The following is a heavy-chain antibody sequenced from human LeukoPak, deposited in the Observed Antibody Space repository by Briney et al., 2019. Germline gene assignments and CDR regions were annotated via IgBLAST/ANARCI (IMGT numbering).Heavy chain of an antibody. D-gene: IGHD1-7*01. V-gene: IGHV1-2*02. J-gene: IGHJ4*02. CDR3: AREESNWNYYYFDF. CDR1: GYTFTGYY. CDR2: IKPENGRT. Sequence: ASVKVSCKASGYTFTGYYIHWVRQAPGQGLAWMGWIKPENGRTNYAQQFPGRVILSRDTSISTVYMEVLRLASDDTAVYYCAREESNWNYYYFDFWGQGSLVTVSS.